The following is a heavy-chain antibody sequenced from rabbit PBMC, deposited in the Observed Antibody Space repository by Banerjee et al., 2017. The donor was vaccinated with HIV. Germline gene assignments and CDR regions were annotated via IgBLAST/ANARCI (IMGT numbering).Heavy chain of an antibody. Sequence: QEQLEESGGGLVQPEGSLTLTCTASGFSFSNRYVMCWVRQAPGKGLEWIACINTSSGNTVYASWAKGRFTISKASWTTVALQMTSLTAADTATYFCARGSFYVGFGLWGPGTLVTVS. V-gene: IGHV1S45*01. J-gene: IGHJ4*01. CDR3: ARGSFYVGFGL. CDR2: INTSSGNT. CDR1: GFSFSNRYV. D-gene: IGHD8-1*01.